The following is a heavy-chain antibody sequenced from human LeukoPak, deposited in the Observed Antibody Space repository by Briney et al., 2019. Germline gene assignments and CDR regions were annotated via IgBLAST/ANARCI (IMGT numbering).Heavy chain of an antibody. V-gene: IGHV3-66*01. J-gene: IGHJ4*02. CDR1: GFSVSSNY. D-gene: IGHD6-13*01. Sequence: GGSLRLSCAASGFSVSSNYMSWVRQAPGKGLEWVSVIYSGGSTYYSDSVKGRFSISRDNSKNTLYLQMNSLRDEDTAVYYCARGGLRQQLVRGDHFADWGQGTLATVSS. CDR3: ARGGLRQQLVRGDHFAD. CDR2: IYSGGST.